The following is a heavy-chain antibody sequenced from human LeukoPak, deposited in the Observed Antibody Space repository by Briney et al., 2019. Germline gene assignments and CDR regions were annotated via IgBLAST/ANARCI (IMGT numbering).Heavy chain of an antibody. CDR3: AVGYYYGSGIDY. J-gene: IGHJ4*02. D-gene: IGHD3-10*01. CDR2: MNPNSGNT. V-gene: IGHV1-8*03. Sequence: ASVKVSCKASGYTFTSYDINWVRQATGQGLEWMGWMNPNSGNTGYAQKFQGRVTITRNTSISTAYMELSSLRSEDTAVYYCAVGYYYGSGIDYWGQGTLVTVSS. CDR1: GYTFTSYD.